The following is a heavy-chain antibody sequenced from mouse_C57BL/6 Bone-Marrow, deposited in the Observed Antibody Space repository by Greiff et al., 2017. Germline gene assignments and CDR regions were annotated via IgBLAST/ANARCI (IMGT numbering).Heavy chain of an antibody. Sequence: QVQLQQSGAELVKPGASVKLSCKASGYTFTSYWMHWVKQRPGRGLEWIGRIDPNSGGTKYNEKFKSKATLTVNKPSSAAYMQLSSLTSEDSAVYYCARSGDGYYGNAMDYWGQGTSVTVSS. CDR1: GYTFTSYW. D-gene: IGHD2-3*01. V-gene: IGHV1-72*01. CDR3: ARSGDGYYGNAMDY. CDR2: IDPNSGGT. J-gene: IGHJ4*01.